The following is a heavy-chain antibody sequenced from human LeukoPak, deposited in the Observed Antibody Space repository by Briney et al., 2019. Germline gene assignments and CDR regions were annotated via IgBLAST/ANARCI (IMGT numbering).Heavy chain of an antibody. CDR1: GYTLTSHG. Sequence: GASVKVSCKASGYTLTSHGISWVRQAPGQGLEWMGLISAYNGNTNYAQKLQGRVTMTTDTSTSTAYVELRSLRSDDTAVYYCASSGYDQGIYYAMDVWGQGTTVTVSS. D-gene: IGHD5-12*01. J-gene: IGHJ6*02. CDR3: ASSGYDQGIYYAMDV. CDR2: ISAYNGNT. V-gene: IGHV1-18*01.